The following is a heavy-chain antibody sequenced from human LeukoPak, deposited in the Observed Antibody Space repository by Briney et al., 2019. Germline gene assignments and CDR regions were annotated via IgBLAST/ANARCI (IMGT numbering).Heavy chain of an antibody. V-gene: IGHV3-9*01. CDR3: ATVFEH. Sequence: PGGSLRLSCAASGFTFDDYAMHWVRQAPGKGLEWVSGISWNSGSIGYADSVKGRLTISKDDAKNTVYLQMNSLRAEDTAVYYCATVFEHWGQGTLVTVSS. CDR2: ISWNSGSI. CDR1: GFTFDDYA. J-gene: IGHJ4*02.